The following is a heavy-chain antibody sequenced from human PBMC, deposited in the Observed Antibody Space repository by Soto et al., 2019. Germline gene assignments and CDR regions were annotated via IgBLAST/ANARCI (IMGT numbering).Heavy chain of an antibody. CDR3: ARDSRGSSSGD. J-gene: IGHJ4*02. V-gene: IGHV3-48*03. CDR2: ISSSGSTI. CDR1: GFTFSSYE. D-gene: IGHD6-6*01. Sequence: GGSLRLSCAASGFTFSSYEMNWVRQAPGKGLEWVSYISSSGSTIYYADSVKGRFTISRDNAKNSLYLQMNSLRAEDTAVYYCARDSRGSSSGDWGQGTLVTVSS.